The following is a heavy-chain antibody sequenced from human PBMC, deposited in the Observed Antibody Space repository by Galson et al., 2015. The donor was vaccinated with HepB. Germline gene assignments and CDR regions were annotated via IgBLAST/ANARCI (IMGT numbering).Heavy chain of an antibody. CDR1: GFTFSNYG. J-gene: IGHJ6*02. D-gene: IGHD3-10*01. CDR2: ISYDGSNK. Sequence: SLRLSCAASGFTFSNYGMHWVRQAPGKGLEWMALISYDGSNKYYIDSVKGRFTVSRDNSNNILFLLMNSLRAEDTAVYYCSYGSGSYRDYHYSGLDVWGQGTTVTVSS. CDR3: SYGSGSYRDYHYSGLDV. V-gene: IGHV3-30*03.